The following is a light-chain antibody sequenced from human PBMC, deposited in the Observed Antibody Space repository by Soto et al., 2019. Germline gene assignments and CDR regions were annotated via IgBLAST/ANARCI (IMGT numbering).Light chain of an antibody. CDR2: GAS. CDR3: QHYGSSGT. V-gene: IGKV3-20*01. J-gene: IGKJ1*01. CDR1: QSVDSTY. Sequence: DIVLTQSPGTLSLSPGESATLSCRASQSVDSTYIAWYQQKPGQAPRLLIYGASGRATGIPDRFSGSGSGTDFSLTISRLEPEDFAVYFCQHYGSSGTFGQGTKVDIK.